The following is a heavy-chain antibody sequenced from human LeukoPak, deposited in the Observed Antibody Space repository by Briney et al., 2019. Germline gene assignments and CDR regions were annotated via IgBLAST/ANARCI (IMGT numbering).Heavy chain of an antibody. CDR2: INHSGST. V-gene: IGHV4-34*01. J-gene: IGHJ6*03. D-gene: IGHD2-2*01. Sequence: SETLSLTCAVYGGSYSGYYWSWIRQHPGKGLEWIGEINHSGSTNYNPSLKGRVTISVDTSKNQFSLKLSSVTAADTAVYYCARGGGGDIVVVPAAHMDVWGKGTTVTVSS. CDR1: GGSYSGYY. CDR3: ARGGGGDIVVVPAAHMDV.